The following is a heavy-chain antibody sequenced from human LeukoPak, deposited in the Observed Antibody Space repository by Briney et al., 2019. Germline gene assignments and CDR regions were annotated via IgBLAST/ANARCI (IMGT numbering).Heavy chain of an antibody. Sequence: PGGSLRLSCAASGFTFSSYSMNWVRQAPGKGLEWVSSISSSSYIYYADSVKGRFTISRDNAKNPLYLQMNSLRAEDTAVYYCARGGDGVVLMVYAILDYWGQGTLVTVSS. V-gene: IGHV3-21*01. CDR2: ISSSSYI. CDR1: GFTFSSYS. D-gene: IGHD2-8*01. CDR3: ARGGDGVVLMVYAILDY. J-gene: IGHJ4*02.